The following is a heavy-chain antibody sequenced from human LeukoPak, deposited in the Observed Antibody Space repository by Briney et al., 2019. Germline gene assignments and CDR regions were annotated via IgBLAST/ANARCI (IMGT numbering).Heavy chain of an antibody. CDR2: IYHSGST. V-gene: IGHV4-39*07. CDR1: GGSISSSSYY. CDR3: ARRYYGSGSQYYYYYYMDV. J-gene: IGHJ6*03. D-gene: IGHD3-10*01. Sequence: SETLSLTCTVSGGSISSSSYYWGWIRQPPGKGLEWIGSIYHSGSTYYNPSLKSRVTISVDTSKNQFSLKLSSVTAADTAVYYCARRYYGSGSQYYYYYYMDVWGKGATVIVSS.